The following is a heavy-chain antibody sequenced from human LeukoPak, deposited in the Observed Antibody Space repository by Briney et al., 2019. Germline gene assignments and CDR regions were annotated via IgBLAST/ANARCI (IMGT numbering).Heavy chain of an antibody. V-gene: IGHV3-23*01. Sequence: PGGSLRLSCAASGFTFSSYAMSWVRQAPGKGLEWVSAISGSGGSTYYADSVKGRFTISRDNSKNTLYLQMNSLRAEDTAVYYCAKGTRTSCTGATCYDFDYWGQGTLVTVSS. J-gene: IGHJ4*02. D-gene: IGHD2-2*01. CDR2: ISGSGGST. CDR1: GFTFSSYA. CDR3: AKGTRTSCTGATCYDFDY.